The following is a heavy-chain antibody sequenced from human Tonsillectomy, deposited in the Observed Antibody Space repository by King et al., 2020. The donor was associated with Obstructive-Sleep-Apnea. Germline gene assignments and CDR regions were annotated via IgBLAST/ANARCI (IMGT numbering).Heavy chain of an antibody. V-gene: IGHV3-23*04. Sequence: VQLVESGGGLVQPGGSLRLSCAASGFTFSNYVMSWVRQAPGKGLEWVSSISGSAGSTCYADSVKGRFTSSRDNSKNTLYLQMNSLRAEDTAVFYCAGRYYDSAGYYYGFDHWGQGTLVTVSS. CDR3: AGRYYDSAGYYYGFDH. CDR1: GFTFSNYV. D-gene: IGHD3-22*01. J-gene: IGHJ4*02. CDR2: ISGSAGST.